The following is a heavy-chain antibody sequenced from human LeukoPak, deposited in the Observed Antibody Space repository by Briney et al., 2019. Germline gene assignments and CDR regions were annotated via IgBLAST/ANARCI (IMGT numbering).Heavy chain of an antibody. CDR2: FYYSGST. CDR3: ARGNSFGYYFDS. J-gene: IGHJ4*02. D-gene: IGHD4-23*01. V-gene: IGHV4-59*01. CDR1: GGSISSYY. Sequence: SETLSLTCTVSGGSISSYYWSWIRQPPGKGLEWIGYFYYSGSTNYNPSLKSRVIISVDTSKKQFSLNLSSVAAADTALYFCARGNSFGYYFDSWGQGTLVTVSS.